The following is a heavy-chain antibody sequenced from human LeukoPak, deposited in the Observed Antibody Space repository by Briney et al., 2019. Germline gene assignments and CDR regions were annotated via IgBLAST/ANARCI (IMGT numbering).Heavy chain of an antibody. Sequence: PGGSLRLPCAASGFTLSNYWMHWVRQAPGKGLVWVSRINGDGSSTSNADAVKGRFTISRDNAKNTLFLQMNSLRAEDTAVYYCARESSWAPDYWGQGTLVTVSS. CDR1: GFTLSNYW. CDR3: ARESSWAPDY. D-gene: IGHD1-26*01. V-gene: IGHV3-74*01. CDR2: INGDGSST. J-gene: IGHJ4*02.